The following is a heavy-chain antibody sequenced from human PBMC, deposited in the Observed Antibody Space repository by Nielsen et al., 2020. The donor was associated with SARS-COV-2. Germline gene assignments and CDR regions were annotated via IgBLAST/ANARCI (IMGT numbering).Heavy chain of an antibody. Sequence: GGSLRLSCAASGFTFSNAWMSWVRQAPGKGLEWVANIKQDGSEKYYVDSVKGRFTISRDNAKNSLYLQMNSLRAEDTAVYYCARDRYDYVWGSYRYFDYWGQGTLVTVSS. CDR3: ARDRYDYVWGSYRYFDY. D-gene: IGHD3-16*02. CDR1: GFTFSNAW. V-gene: IGHV3-7*03. CDR2: IKQDGSEK. J-gene: IGHJ4*02.